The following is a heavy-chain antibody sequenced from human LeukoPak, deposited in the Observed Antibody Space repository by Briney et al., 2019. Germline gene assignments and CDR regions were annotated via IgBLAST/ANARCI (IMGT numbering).Heavy chain of an antibody. D-gene: IGHD6-19*01. CDR3: ARGGGEQWPIFDY. V-gene: IGHV5-51*01. CDR1: GYSFTSYW. J-gene: IGHJ4*02. CDR2: IYPGDSDT. Sequence: GESLKISCKGSGYSFTSYWIGWVRQMPGKGLEWRGIIYPGDSDTRYSPSFQGQVTSSAHKSISTSYRQWSRLKAPELSIYYCARGGGEQWPIFDYWGQGTLVTVSS.